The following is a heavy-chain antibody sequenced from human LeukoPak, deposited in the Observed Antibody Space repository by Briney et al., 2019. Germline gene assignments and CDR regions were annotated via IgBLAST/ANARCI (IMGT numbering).Heavy chain of an antibody. V-gene: IGHV3-66*02. Sequence: GGSLRLSCAASRFTVSSNYMGWVRPAPGKGLEWVSALYSDGTTYYPDSVKGRFTISRDNSQNTLYLQLDSLRAEDTAVYYCARLYDRSAYGAFDIWGQGTMVTVSS. D-gene: IGHD3-22*01. CDR3: ARLYDRSAYGAFDI. CDR2: LYSDGTT. CDR1: RFTVSSNY. J-gene: IGHJ3*02.